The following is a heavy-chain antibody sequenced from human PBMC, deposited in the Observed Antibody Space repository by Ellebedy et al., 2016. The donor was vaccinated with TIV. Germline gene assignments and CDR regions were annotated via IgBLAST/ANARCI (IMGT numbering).Heavy chain of an antibody. Sequence: SETLSLTXTVSGGSISSSSYYWSWIRQPPGKGLEWIGYIYYSGSTNYNPSLKSRVTMSVDTSKNQFSLKLSSVTAADTAVYYCARDRNGYTDYWGQGTLVTVSS. V-gene: IGHV4-61*01. CDR3: ARDRNGYTDY. D-gene: IGHD5-24*01. CDR1: GGSISSSSYY. J-gene: IGHJ4*02. CDR2: IYYSGST.